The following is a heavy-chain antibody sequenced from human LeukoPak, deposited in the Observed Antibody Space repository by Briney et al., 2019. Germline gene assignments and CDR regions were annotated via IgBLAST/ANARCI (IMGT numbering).Heavy chain of an antibody. CDR3: ARDFGVVITQYNWFDP. D-gene: IGHD3-3*01. CDR2: ISAYNGNT. Sequence: ASVKVSCKASGYTFTSYGISWVRQAPGQGLEWMGWISAYNGNTNYAQKLQGRVTMTTDTSTSTAYMELRSLRSDDTAVYYCARDFGVVITQYNWFDPWGQGTLVTVSS. V-gene: IGHV1-18*01. J-gene: IGHJ5*02. CDR1: GYTFTSYG.